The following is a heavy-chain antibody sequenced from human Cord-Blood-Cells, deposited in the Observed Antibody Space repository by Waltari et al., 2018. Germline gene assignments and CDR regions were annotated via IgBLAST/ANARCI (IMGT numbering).Heavy chain of an antibody. CDR2: ISYDGSNK. CDR1: GFTFSSYA. Sequence: QPGRSLRLSCAASGFTFSSYAMHWVRQAPGKGLEWVAVISYDGSNKYYADSVKGRFTISRDNSKNTLYLQMNSLRAEDTAVYYCARGGGLRWGQGTLVTVSS. V-gene: IGHV3-30-3*01. CDR3: ARGGGLR. J-gene: IGHJ4*02. D-gene: IGHD4-17*01.